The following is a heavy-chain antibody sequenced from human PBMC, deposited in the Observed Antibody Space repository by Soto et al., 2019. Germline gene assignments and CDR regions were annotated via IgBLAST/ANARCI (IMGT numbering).Heavy chain of an antibody. CDR1: GYTFTGYA. J-gene: IGHJ5*02. V-gene: IGHV1-3*01. CDR3: ARELLSTHWFDP. Sequence: ASVKVSCKASGYTFTGYAMHWVRQAPGQRLEWMGWINAGNGNTKYSQKFQGRVTITRDTSASTAYMELSSLRSEDTAVYYCARELLSTHWFDPWGKGTLVTVSS. CDR2: INAGNGNT.